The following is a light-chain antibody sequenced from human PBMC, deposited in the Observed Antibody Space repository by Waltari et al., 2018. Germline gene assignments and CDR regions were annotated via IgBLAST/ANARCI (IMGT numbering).Light chain of an antibody. J-gene: IGKJ4*01. CDR2: GAS. V-gene: IGKV1D-12*01. CDR1: QGISIW. CDR3: QPAYSFPFT. Sequence: DIQMTQSPSSVSASVGATVTITCRASQGISIWLAWYQQRPGRAPKLLIYGASSLQSGVPSRFSGSGSGTDFTLTITSLQPEDFATYYCQPAYSFPFTFGGGTRVEI.